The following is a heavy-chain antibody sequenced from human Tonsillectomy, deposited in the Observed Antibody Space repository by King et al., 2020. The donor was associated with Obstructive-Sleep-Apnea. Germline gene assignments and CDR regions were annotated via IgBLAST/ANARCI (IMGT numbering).Heavy chain of an antibody. D-gene: IGHD7-27*01. CDR3: AREVWGGFDY. V-gene: IGHV3-30*04. CDR2: VSHADGYNQ. CDR1: RFTFNDYA. Sequence: VQLVESGGGVVQPGRSLRLSCAASRFTFNDYAMHWVRQSPGKGLEWVAIVSHADGYNQYYAESVKGRFTISRDNSKNTLYLQMNSLRVEDTAFYYCAREVWGGFDYWGQGTLVTVSP. J-gene: IGHJ4*02.